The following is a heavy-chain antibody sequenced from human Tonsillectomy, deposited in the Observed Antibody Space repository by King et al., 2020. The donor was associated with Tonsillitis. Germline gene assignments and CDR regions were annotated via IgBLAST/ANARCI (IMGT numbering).Heavy chain of an antibody. CDR2: TRNKANSYTT. D-gene: IGHD1-26*01. Sequence: VQLVESGGGLVQPGGSLRLSCAASGFTFSDHYMDWVRQAPGKGLEWVGRTRNKANSYTTEYAASVKGRFTISRDDSKNSGYLQMNSLKTEDTAVYFCVGGVVGDADHWGQGTLVTVSS. J-gene: IGHJ4*02. CDR3: VGGVVGDADH. CDR1: GFTFSDHY. V-gene: IGHV3-72*01.